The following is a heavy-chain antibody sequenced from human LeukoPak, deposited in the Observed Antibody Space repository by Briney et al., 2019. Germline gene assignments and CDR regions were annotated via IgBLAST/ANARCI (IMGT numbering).Heavy chain of an antibody. CDR2: INHSGST. D-gene: IGHD6-13*01. J-gene: IGHJ4*02. Sequence: PSETLSLTCAVYGGSFSGYYWSWIRQPPGKGLEWIGEINHSGSTNYNPSLKSRVTISVDTSKNQFSLKLSSVTAADTAVYYCARQAHDHPKRSWYSSSWRVIDYWGQGTLVTASS. V-gene: IGHV4-34*01. CDR1: GGSFSGYY. CDR3: ARQAHDHPKRSWYSSSWRVIDY.